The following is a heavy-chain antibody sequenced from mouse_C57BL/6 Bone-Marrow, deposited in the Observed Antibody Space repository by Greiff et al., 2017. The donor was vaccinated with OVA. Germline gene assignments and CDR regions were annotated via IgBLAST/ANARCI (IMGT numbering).Heavy chain of an antibody. CDR1: GYTFTSYW. Sequence: QVQLKQPGAELVKPGASVKLSCKASGYTFTSYWMHWVKQRPGRGLEWIGRIDPNSGGTKYNEKFKSKATLTVDKPSSTAYMQLSSLTSEDSAVYYCARSLYGSSHLSYWYFDVWGTGTTVTVSS. V-gene: IGHV1-72*01. D-gene: IGHD1-1*01. CDR2: IDPNSGGT. J-gene: IGHJ1*03. CDR3: ARSLYGSSHLSYWYFDV.